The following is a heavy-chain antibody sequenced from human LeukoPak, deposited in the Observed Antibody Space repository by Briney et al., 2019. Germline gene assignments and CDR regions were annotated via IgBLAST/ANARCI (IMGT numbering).Heavy chain of an antibody. D-gene: IGHD3-16*01. Sequence: PGGSLRLSCAASGFTFSSYSMNWVRQAPGKGLEWVSSISSSSSYVYYADSVKGRFTISRDNSKNTLYLQMNSLRAEDTAVYYCARVARGWGYYYMDVWGKGTTVTVSS. CDR3: ARVARGWGYYYMDV. CDR1: GFTFSSYS. J-gene: IGHJ6*03. CDR2: ISSSSSYV. V-gene: IGHV3-21*04.